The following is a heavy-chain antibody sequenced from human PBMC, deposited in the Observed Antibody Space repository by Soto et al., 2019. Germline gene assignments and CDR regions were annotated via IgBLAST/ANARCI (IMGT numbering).Heavy chain of an antibody. CDR3: ASSAQLSYYYDSSGYYSPNWFDP. J-gene: IGHJ5*02. D-gene: IGHD3-22*01. Sequence: SVKVSCKVSGGTFSSYAISWVRQAPGQGLEWMGGIIPIFGTANYAQKFQGRVTITADESTSTAYMELSSLRSEDTAVYYCASSAQLSYYYDSSGYYSPNWFDPWGQGTLVTVSS. CDR2: IIPIFGTA. CDR1: GGTFSSYA. V-gene: IGHV1-69*13.